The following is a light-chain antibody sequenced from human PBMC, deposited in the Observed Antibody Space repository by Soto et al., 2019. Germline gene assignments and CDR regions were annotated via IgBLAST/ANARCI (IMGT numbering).Light chain of an antibody. Sequence: DIVLTQSQDSLAVSLGERATINCRSSQSVLYDSNKKDYLAWYQQKPGQPPKLLSFWASTRGSGVPDRFNGSGSETDLPLTICSLKAEYVAVYYRQQYYCNPETFGPGTKLEI. J-gene: IGKJ2*01. CDR3: QQYYCNPET. CDR1: QSVLYDSNKKDY. V-gene: IGKV4-1*01. CDR2: WAS.